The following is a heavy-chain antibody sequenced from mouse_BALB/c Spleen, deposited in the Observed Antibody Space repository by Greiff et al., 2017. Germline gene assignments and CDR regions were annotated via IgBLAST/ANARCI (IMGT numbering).Heavy chain of an antibody. J-gene: IGHJ3*01. CDR1: DFSLTTYG. V-gene: IGHV2-9*02. D-gene: IGHD1-2*01. Sequence: VMLVESGPGLVAPSQSLSITCTVSDFSLTTYGVHWIRQPPGKGLEWLGVIWAGGSTNYNSALMSRLSISKDNSKSQVFLKMNSLQTDDTAMYYCARAGITTASWFSYWGQGTLVTVSA. CDR2: IWAGGST. CDR3: ARAGITTASWFSY.